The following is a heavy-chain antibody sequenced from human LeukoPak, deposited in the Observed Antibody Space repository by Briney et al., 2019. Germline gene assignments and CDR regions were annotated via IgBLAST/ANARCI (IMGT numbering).Heavy chain of an antibody. CDR3: TVAAESMAFDY. CDR2: IYSGGST. CDR1: GFTVSSNY. Sequence: GGSLRLSCAASGFTVSSNYMSWVRQAPGKGPEWVSVIYSGGSTYYADSVKGRFTISRDNSKNTLYLQMNSLRAEDTAVYYCTVAAESMAFDYWGQGTLVTVSS. D-gene: IGHD6-19*01. V-gene: IGHV3-53*01. J-gene: IGHJ4*02.